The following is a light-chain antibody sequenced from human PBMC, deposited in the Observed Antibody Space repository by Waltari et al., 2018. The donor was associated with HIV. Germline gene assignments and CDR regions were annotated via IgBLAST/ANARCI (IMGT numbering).Light chain of an antibody. CDR1: QDIGNF. V-gene: IGKV1-27*01. CDR3: QQFDTDPRT. J-gene: IGKJ2*02. CDR2: STS. Sequence: DIQMTQSPTSLSASVGERVTITCRASQDIGNFLAWYQHKPGEAPKLLIYSTSNLQSGVSDRFSGSGSATQFSLTITSLQADDAAIYYCQQFDTDPRTFGGGTKVEV.